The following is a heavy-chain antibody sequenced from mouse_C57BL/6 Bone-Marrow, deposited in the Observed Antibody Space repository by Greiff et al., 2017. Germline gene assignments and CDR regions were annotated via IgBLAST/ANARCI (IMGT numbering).Heavy chain of an antibody. CDR2: INPSSGYT. D-gene: IGHD1-1*01. CDR1: GYTLTCYW. V-gene: IGHV1-7*01. Sequence: QVQLQQSGAELAKPGASVKLSCKASGYTLTCYWMHWVKQRPGQGLEWIGYINPSSGYTKYNQKFKDKATLTADKSSSTAYMQLSSLTYEDSAVYYCTREPSYYGSSYWCFGVWGTGAAVTVTS. CDR3: TREPSYYGSSYWCFGV. J-gene: IGHJ1*03.